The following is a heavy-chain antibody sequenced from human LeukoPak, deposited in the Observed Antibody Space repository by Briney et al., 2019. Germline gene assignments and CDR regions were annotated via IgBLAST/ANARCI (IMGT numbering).Heavy chain of an antibody. CDR1: GFTFSSYA. D-gene: IGHD2-21*02. V-gene: IGHV3-23*01. CDR2: ISGSGGST. Sequence: GGSLRLSCAASGFTFSSYAMSWVRQAPGKGLEWVSAISGSGGSTYYADSVKGRFAISRDNSKNTLYLQMNSLRDEDTAVYYCARAGLIVVVTSSPGDDAFDIWGQGTVVTVSS. J-gene: IGHJ3*02. CDR3: ARAGLIVVVTSSPGDDAFDI.